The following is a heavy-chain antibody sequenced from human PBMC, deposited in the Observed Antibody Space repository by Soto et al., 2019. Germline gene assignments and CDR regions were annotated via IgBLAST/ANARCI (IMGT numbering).Heavy chain of an antibody. CDR1: GFSLTTSGVG. V-gene: IGHV2-5*02. CDR2: IYWDDDK. J-gene: IGHJ5*02. CDR3: AHIPSYYQYDWFDP. D-gene: IGHD3-10*01. Sequence: QITLKESGPTLVKPTQTLTLTCTFSGFSLTTSGVGVGWIRHPPGKALECLALIYWDDDKRYSPSLQSRLSITKDTSKNQVVLTMTNMDPVDTATYYCAHIPSYYQYDWFDPWGQGTLVTVSS.